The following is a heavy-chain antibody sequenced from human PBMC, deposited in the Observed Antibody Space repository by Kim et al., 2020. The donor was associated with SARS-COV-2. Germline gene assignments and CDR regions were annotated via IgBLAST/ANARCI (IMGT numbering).Heavy chain of an antibody. J-gene: IGHJ6*03. CDR2: ISAYNGNT. CDR1: GYTFTSYG. CDR3: AMWKILFLEWPPRANYYYYMDV. Sequence: ASVKVSCKASGYTFTSYGISWVRQAPGQGLEWMGWISAYNGNTNYAQKLQGRVTMTTDTSTSTAYMELRSQRSDDTAVYYCAMWKILFLEWPPRANYYYYMDVWGKGTTVTVSS. V-gene: IGHV1-18*01. D-gene: IGHD3-3*01.